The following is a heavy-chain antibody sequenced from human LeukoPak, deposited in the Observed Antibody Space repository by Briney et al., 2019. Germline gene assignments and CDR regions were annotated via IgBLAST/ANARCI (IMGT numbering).Heavy chain of an antibody. Sequence: QSGGSLRLSCAASGFTFSSYWMSWVRQAPGKGLEWVANIKQDGSEKYYVDSVKGRFTISRDNAKNSLYLQMNSLRAEDTAVYYCAKDGEDYGGNYFDYWGQGTLVTVSS. D-gene: IGHD4-23*01. CDR2: IKQDGSEK. V-gene: IGHV3-7*03. CDR3: AKDGEDYGGNYFDY. CDR1: GFTFSSYW. J-gene: IGHJ4*02.